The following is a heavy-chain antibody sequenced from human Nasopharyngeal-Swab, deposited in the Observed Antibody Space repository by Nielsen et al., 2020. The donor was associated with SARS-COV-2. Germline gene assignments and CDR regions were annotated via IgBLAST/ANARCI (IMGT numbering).Heavy chain of an antibody. Sequence: GESLKISCEGSGYSFSNSWISWVRHVPGKGLEWMGKVDPSDSYTDYSPSLRGHVTISVDRSISTAYLQWSSLKASDTAMYYCARQYQNYFGSGDYHGAFDIWGQGTMVTVSS. V-gene: IGHV5-10-1*01. CDR1: GYSFSNSW. CDR3: ARQYQNYFGSGDYHGAFDI. D-gene: IGHD3-10*01. J-gene: IGHJ3*02. CDR2: VDPSDSYT.